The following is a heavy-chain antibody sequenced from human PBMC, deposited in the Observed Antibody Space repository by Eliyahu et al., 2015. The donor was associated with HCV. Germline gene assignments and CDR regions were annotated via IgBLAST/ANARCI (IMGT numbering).Heavy chain of an antibody. D-gene: IGHD5-12*01. Sequence: QLQLQESGPGLVKPSETLSLSCTVSGGSISSSTYYWGWIRRAPREGAGVDWEHLLYWENLLPSVPQESSHHIRRHVQEPVLFLKLSSVTAADTAVYYCARPRGSGSDAFDLWGQGTMVTVSS. CDR2: LLYWEN. J-gene: IGHJ3*01. V-gene: IGHV4-39*01. CDR1: GGSISSSTYY. CDR3: ARPRGSGSDAFDL.